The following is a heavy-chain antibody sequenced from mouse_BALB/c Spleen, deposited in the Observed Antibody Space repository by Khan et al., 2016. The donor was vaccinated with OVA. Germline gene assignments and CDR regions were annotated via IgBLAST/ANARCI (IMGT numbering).Heavy chain of an antibody. CDR3: ARLYYYYNSEAFAY. J-gene: IGHJ3*01. Sequence: EVELVESGGDLVKTGGSLKLSCAASGFTFSTYGMSWVRQTPDKRLEWVATINSGGYYTYYIDSVKGRFTISRDNAKNFLYLQMASLRSEDTAMYYCARLYYYYNSEAFAYWGQGTLVTVSA. V-gene: IGHV5-6*01. CDR2: INSGGYYT. CDR1: GFTFSTYG. D-gene: IGHD1-1*02.